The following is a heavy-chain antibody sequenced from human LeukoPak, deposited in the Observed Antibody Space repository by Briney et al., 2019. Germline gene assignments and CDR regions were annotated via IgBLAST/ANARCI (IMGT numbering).Heavy chain of an antibody. D-gene: IGHD5-18*01. CDR2: INHSGST. CDR1: GGSVSSGDYY. J-gene: IGHJ4*02. CDR3: ASYGYSYGLGY. Sequence: SQTLSLTCTVSGGSVSSGDYYWSWIRQPPGKGLEWIGEINHSGSTNYNPSLKSRVTISVDTSKNQFSLKLSSVTAADTAVYYCASYGYSYGLGYWGQGTLVTVSS. V-gene: IGHV4-30-4*08.